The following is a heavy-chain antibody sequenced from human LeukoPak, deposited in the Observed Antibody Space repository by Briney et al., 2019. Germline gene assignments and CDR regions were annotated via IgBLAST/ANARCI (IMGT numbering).Heavy chain of an antibody. CDR3: ARDGRYSGYDYDYYYYGMDV. Sequence: GASVKVSCKASGYTFTSYGISWVRQAPGQGLEWMGWISAYNGNTNYAQKLQGRVTMTTDTSTSTAYMELRSLRSEDTAVYYCARDGRYSGYDYDYYYYGMDVWGQGTTVTVSS. V-gene: IGHV1-18*01. CDR2: ISAYNGNT. D-gene: IGHD5-12*01. CDR1: GYTFTSYG. J-gene: IGHJ6*02.